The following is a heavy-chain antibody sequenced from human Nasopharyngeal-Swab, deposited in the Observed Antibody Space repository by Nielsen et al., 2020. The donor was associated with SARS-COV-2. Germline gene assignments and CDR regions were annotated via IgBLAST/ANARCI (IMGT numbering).Heavy chain of an antibody. Sequence: SETLSLTCTVSGGSISSGGYYWSWIRQHPGKGLEWIGSIYYSGSTYYNPSLKSRVTISVDTSKNQFSLKLSSVTAADTAVYYCARISLLWFGENNYYYYGMDVWGQGTTVTVSS. J-gene: IGHJ6*02. D-gene: IGHD3-10*01. CDR1: GGSISSGGYY. V-gene: IGHV4-39*01. CDR2: IYYSGST. CDR3: ARISLLWFGENNYYYYGMDV.